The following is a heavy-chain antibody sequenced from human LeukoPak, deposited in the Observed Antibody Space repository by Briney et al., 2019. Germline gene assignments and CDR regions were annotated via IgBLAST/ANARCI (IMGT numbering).Heavy chain of an antibody. D-gene: IGHD6-19*01. Sequence: GGSLRLSCAASGFPFTSGFTFSDYYMSWIRQAPGKGLEWVSYISSTSDYTNYADSVKGRFTISRDNSKNTLYLQMNSLRAEDTAVYYCARDYSSGWYYFDYWGQGTLVTVSS. CDR2: ISSTSDYT. V-gene: IGHV3-11*05. CDR3: ARDYSSGWYYFDY. CDR1: GFPFTSGFTFSDYY. J-gene: IGHJ4*02.